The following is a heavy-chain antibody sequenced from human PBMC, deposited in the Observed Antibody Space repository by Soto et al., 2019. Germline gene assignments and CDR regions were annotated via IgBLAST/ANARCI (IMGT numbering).Heavy chain of an antibody. V-gene: IGHV3-30-3*01. CDR3: ARSNGDTAMARGGLDY. CDR1: GFTFSSYA. CDR2: ISYDGSNK. Sequence: QVQLVESGGGVVQPGRSLRLSCAASGFTFSSYAMHWVRQAPGKGLEWVAVISYDGSNKYYADSVKGRFTISRDNSKNTLYLQMNSLRAEETAVYYCARSNGDTAMARGGLDYWGQGTLVTVSS. J-gene: IGHJ4*02. D-gene: IGHD5-18*01.